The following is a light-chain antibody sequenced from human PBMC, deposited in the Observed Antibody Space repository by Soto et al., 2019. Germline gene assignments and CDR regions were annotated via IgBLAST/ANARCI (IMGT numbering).Light chain of an antibody. Sequence: QSALTQPASVSGSPGQSITISCTGTSSDVGAYKYVSWYQQYPGKAPKVMIYEVSNRPSGVSNRFSGSKSGNTASLTISGLQAEDEADYYCSSFTGRSTYVFGTGTKLTVL. V-gene: IGLV2-14*01. CDR2: EVS. CDR3: SSFTGRSTYV. CDR1: SSDVGAYKY. J-gene: IGLJ1*01.